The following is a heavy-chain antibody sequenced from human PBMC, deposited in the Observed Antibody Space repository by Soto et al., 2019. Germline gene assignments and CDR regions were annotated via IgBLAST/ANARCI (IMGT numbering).Heavy chain of an antibody. V-gene: IGHV1-69*13. D-gene: IGHD6-19*01. Sequence: GASVKVSCKASGGTFSSYAISWVRQAPGQGLEWMGGIIPIFGTANYAQKFQGRVTVTADESTSTAYMELSSLRSEDTAVYYCARGFMSAVGHEGYYYYGLDVWGQGTTVTVSS. CDR3: ARGFMSAVGHEGYYYYGLDV. J-gene: IGHJ6*02. CDR1: GGTFSSYA. CDR2: IIPIFGTA.